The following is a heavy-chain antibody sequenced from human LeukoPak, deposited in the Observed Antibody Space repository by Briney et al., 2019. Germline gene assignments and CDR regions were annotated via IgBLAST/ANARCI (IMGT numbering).Heavy chain of an antibody. J-gene: IGHJ6*02. CDR3: ARYYDFWSGYLIMGYYYGMDV. V-gene: IGHV4-34*01. D-gene: IGHD3-3*01. CDR2: XXHSGST. Sequence: EXXHSGSTNYTPSLKSRVTISVDTSKNQFSLKLSSVTAADTAVYYCARYYDFWSGYLIMGYYYGMDVWGQGTTVTVSS.